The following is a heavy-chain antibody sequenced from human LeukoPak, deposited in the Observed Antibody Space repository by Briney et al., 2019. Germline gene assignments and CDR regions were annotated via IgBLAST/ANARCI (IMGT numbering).Heavy chain of an antibody. CDR3: AREIAVAGASLDWFDP. D-gene: IGHD6-19*01. Sequence: GGSLRLSCAASGFTFSSYAMSWVRQAPGKGLEWVSAISGSGGRTYYADSVKGRFTISRDNSKNTLYLQMNSLRAEDTAVYYCAREIAVAGASLDWFDPWGQGTLVTVSS. CDR1: GFTFSSYA. CDR2: ISGSGGRT. J-gene: IGHJ5*02. V-gene: IGHV3-23*01.